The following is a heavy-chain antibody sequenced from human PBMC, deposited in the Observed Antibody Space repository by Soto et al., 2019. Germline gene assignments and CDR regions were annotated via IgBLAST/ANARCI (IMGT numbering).Heavy chain of an antibody. CDR3: AKDHRLEGGTFDY. CDR2: ISYDGSNK. V-gene: IGHV3-30*18. D-gene: IGHD1-26*01. J-gene: IGHJ4*02. CDR1: GFTFSSYG. Sequence: GGALRLSCAASGFTFSSYGMHWVRQAPGKGLEWVAVISYDGSNKYYADSVKGRFTISRDNSKNTLYLQMNSLRAEDTAVYYCAKDHRLEGGTFDYWGQGTLVTVSS.